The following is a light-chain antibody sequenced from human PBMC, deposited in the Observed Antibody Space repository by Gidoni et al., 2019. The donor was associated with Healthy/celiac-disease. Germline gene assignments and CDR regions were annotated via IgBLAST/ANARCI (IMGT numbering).Light chain of an antibody. J-gene: IGLJ2*01. Sequence: QSALTQPASVSGSPGQSITISCTGTSSDVGGYNYVSWYQQHPGKAPKLMIYGVNNRPSRVSYRFSGSQSGHTASLTISGLQAEDEADYYCSSYTSSSTRVFGGGTKLTVL. CDR1: SSDVGGYNY. V-gene: IGLV2-14*01. CDR3: SSYTSSSTRV. CDR2: GVN.